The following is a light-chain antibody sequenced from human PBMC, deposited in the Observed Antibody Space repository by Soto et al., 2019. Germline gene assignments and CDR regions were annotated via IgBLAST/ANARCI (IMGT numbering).Light chain of an antibody. CDR3: SSYTSSNTVI. V-gene: IGLV2-18*02. CDR2: EVT. J-gene: IGLJ2*01. CDR1: GSDVGGYNR. Sequence: QSALTQPPSVSGSPGQSVTISCTGTGSDVGGYNRVSWYQQSPGTAPKVMIYEVTNRPSGVPDRFSASKSGNTASLTISGLQPEDEADYYCSSYTSSNTVIFGGGTQLTVL.